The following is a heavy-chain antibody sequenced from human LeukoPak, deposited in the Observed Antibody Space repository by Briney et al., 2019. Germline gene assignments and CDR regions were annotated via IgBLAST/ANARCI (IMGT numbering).Heavy chain of an antibody. J-gene: IGHJ4*02. CDR1: GFTFSDYW. CDR3: ARGSHSTLRPAETDY. D-gene: IGHD2/OR15-2a*01. CDR2: IKGDGSEN. Sequence: GGSLRPSCAVSGFTFSDYWMHWVRQAPGKGLEWVANIKGDGSENYYVNSVRGRFAVSRDNAENSLYLQMNSLRDEDTAVYYCARGSHSTLRPAETDYWGQGTLVTVSS. V-gene: IGHV3-7*01.